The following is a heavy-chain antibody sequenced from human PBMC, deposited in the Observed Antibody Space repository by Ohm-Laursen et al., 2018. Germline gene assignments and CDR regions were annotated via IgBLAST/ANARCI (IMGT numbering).Heavy chain of an antibody. V-gene: IGHV4-59*01. J-gene: IGHJ4*02. CDR3: ATFGGVPG. CDR1: GGSISSYY. CDR2: IYYSGST. D-gene: IGHD3-16*01. Sequence: GTLSLTCTVSGGSISSYYWSWIRQPPGKGLEWIGYIYYSGSTNYNPSLKSRVTMSVDTSKNQFSLKLSSVTAADTAVYYCATFGGVPGWGQGTLVTVSS.